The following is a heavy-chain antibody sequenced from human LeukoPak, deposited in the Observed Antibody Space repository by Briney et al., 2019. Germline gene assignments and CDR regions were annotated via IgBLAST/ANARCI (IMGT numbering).Heavy chain of an antibody. J-gene: IGHJ4*02. CDR3: ARVPPYYYDSSGYYFDY. CDR1: GYSISSGYY. CDR2: IYHSGST. Sequence: SETLSLTCTVSGYSISSGYYWGWIRQPPGQGLEWIGSIYHSGSTYYNPSLKSRVTISVDTSKNQFSLKLSSVTAADTAVYYCARVPPYYYDSSGYYFDYWGQGTLVTVSS. D-gene: IGHD3-22*01. V-gene: IGHV4-38-2*02.